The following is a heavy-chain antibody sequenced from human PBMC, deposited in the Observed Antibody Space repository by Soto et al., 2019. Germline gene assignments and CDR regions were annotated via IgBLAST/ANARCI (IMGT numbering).Heavy chain of an antibody. CDR3: ARGKTAAAAGPFDY. CDR2: IYYSGST. Sequence: QVQLQESGPGLVKPSQTLSLTCTVSGGSISSGGYYWSWIRQHPGKGPEWIGYIYYSGSTYYNPSPKPRVTISGDTSKNQFALKLRSVTAADTAVYYCARGKTAAAAGPFDYWGQGTLVTVSS. D-gene: IGHD6-13*01. J-gene: IGHJ4*02. V-gene: IGHV4-31*03. CDR1: GGSISSGGYY.